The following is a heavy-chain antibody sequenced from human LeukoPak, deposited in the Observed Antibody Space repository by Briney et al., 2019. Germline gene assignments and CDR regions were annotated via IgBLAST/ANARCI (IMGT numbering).Heavy chain of an antibody. J-gene: IGHJ4*02. V-gene: IGHV4-34*01. CDR2: INHSGST. Sequence: SETLSLTCAVYGWSFSGYYWSWIRQPPGKGREWTGEINHSGSTNYNPSPKSRVTISVDTSKNQFSLKLSSVTAADTAVYYCARVRQQLVPNYFDYWGQGTLVTVSS. CDR3: ARVRQQLVPNYFDY. CDR1: GWSFSGYY. D-gene: IGHD6-13*01.